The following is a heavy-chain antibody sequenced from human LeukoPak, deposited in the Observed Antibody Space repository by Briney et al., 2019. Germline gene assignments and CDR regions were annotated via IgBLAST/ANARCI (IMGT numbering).Heavy chain of an antibody. CDR1: GFTFSSYS. J-gene: IGHJ4*02. CDR2: ISSSSSYI. V-gene: IGHV3-21*01. Sequence: GGSLSLSCAASGFTFSSYSMNWVRQAPGKGLEWVSSISSSSSYIYYADSVKGRFTISRDNAKNSLYLQMNSLRAEDTAVYYCARHIVVVPAARQQPDHWGQGTLVTVPS. D-gene: IGHD2-2*01. CDR3: ARHIVVVPAARQQPDH.